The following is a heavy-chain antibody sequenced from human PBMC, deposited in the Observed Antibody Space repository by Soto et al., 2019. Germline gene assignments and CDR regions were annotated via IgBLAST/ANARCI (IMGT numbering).Heavy chain of an antibody. CDR1: GGSIGSGGYS. CDR2: IYHSGST. Sequence: ASETLSLTCAVSGGSIGSGGYSWSWIRQPPGKGLEWIGYIYHSGSTYYNPSLKSRVTISVDRSKNQFSLKLSSVTAADTAVYYCARAPMITFGGVILGPFDPWGQGTLVTVSS. CDR3: ARAPMITFGGVILGPFDP. J-gene: IGHJ5*02. V-gene: IGHV4-30-2*01. D-gene: IGHD3-16*02.